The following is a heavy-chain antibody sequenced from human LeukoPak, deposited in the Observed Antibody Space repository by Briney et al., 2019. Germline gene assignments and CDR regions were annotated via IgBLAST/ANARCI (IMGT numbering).Heavy chain of an antibody. CDR3: AKESPRRYSSGSYTVLDY. CDR1: GLTFSSNA. V-gene: IGHV3-23*01. CDR2: ISGSGGST. Sequence: GGSLRLSCAASGLTFSSNAMSWVRQAPGKGLEWVSAISGSGGSTYYADSVKGRFTISRDNSKNTLYLQMNSLRAEDTAVYYCAKESPRRYSSGSYTVLDYWGQGTLVTVPS. D-gene: IGHD6-19*01. J-gene: IGHJ4*02.